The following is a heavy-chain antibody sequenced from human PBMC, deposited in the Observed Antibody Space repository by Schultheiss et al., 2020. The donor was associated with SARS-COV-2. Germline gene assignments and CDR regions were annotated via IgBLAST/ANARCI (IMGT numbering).Heavy chain of an antibody. V-gene: IGHV4-59*01. J-gene: IGHJ6*03. CDR3: ARTLSITIFGVVISQYMDV. CDR1: GGSFSGYY. D-gene: IGHD3-3*01. CDR2: IYYSGST. Sequence: SQTLSLTCAVYGGSFSGYYWSWIRQPPGKGLEWIGYIYYSGSTNYNPSLKSRVTISVDTSKNQFSLKLSSVTAADTAVYYCARTLSITIFGVVISQYMDVWGKGTTVTVSS.